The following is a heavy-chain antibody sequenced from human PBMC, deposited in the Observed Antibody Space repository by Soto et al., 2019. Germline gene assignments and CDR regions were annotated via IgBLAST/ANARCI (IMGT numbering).Heavy chain of an antibody. CDR3: ARDPSGSYSFGDY. D-gene: IGHD1-26*01. CDR1: GFTFSSYA. CDR2: ISSNGGST. J-gene: IGHJ4*02. Sequence: EVQLVESGGGLVQPGGSLRLSCAASGFTFSSYAMHWVRQAPGKGLDYVSAISSNGGSTYYANSVKGRFTISRDSSKNTLYLQMGSLRAEDLAVYYCARDPSGSYSFGDYWGQGTLVTVSS. V-gene: IGHV3-64*01.